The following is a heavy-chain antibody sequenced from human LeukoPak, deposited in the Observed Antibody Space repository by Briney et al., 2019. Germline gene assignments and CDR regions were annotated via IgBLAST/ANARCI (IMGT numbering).Heavy chain of an antibody. CDR1: GGTFSSYA. V-gene: IGHV1-69*04. Sequence: SVKVSCKASGGTFSSYAITWVRQAPGQGLEWMGRIIPILDIANYAQKFQGRVTITADKSTNTAYMKLSSLRSEDTAVYFCARASSDETAFDYWGQGTLVTVSS. J-gene: IGHJ4*02. D-gene: IGHD3-10*01. CDR3: ARASSDETAFDY. CDR2: IIPILDIA.